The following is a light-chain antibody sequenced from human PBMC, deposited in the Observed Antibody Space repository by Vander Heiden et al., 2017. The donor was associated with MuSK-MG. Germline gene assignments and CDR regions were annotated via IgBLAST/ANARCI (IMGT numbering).Light chain of an antibody. CDR3: MQALQTPYT. Sequence: DIVMTQSPLSLPVTPGEPASISCRSSQSLLHSNGYNYLDWYLQKPGQSPQLLIYLGSNRASGVPDRVSGSGSGTDFTLKISRVEAEDGGVYYCMQALQTPYTFGQGTKLEIK. V-gene: IGKV2-28*01. J-gene: IGKJ2*01. CDR2: LGS. CDR1: QSLLHSNGYNY.